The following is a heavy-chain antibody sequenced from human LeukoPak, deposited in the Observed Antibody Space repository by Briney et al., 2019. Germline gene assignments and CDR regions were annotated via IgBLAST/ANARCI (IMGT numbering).Heavy chain of an antibody. CDR2: IIPIFGTA. CDR1: GGTFSSYA. J-gene: IGHJ4*02. CDR3: ARGEEIAVAGGPLDY. D-gene: IGHD6-19*01. Sequence: SVKVSCKASGGTFSSYAISWVRQAPGQGLEWMGGIIPIFGTANYAQKFQGRVTITTDESTSTAYMELSSLRSEDTAVYYCARGEEIAVAGGPLDYWGRGTLVTVSS. V-gene: IGHV1-69*05.